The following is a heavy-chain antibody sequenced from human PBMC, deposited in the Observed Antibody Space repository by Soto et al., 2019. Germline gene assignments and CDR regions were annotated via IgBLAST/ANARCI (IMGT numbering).Heavy chain of an antibody. Sequence: SVKVSCKASGGTFNNHLISWVRQAPGQGLEWMGTIIPLFGTLNYAQKLQGRVTLSADRSTSTAYMELSRLRSDDTAVYYCARTKNYYDSSGYLPVAFDIWGQGTLVTVSS. CDR3: ARTKNYYDSSGYLPVAFDI. D-gene: IGHD3-22*01. CDR1: GGTFNNHL. V-gene: IGHV1-69*06. J-gene: IGHJ3*02. CDR2: IIPLFGTL.